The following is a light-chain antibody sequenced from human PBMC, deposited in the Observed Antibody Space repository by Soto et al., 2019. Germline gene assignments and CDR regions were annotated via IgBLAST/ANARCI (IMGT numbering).Light chain of an antibody. CDR3: SSYTRDKTVL. CDR1: STDVGGYNY. Sequence: QSVLTQPASVSGSPGQSITISCTGSSTDVGGYNYVSWHQQHPGKAPKLMIFDVTKRPSGVSNRFSGSKSGDTASLTISGLQAEDEAEYYCSSYTRDKTVLFGGGTKVTVL. J-gene: IGLJ2*01. CDR2: DVT. V-gene: IGLV2-14*03.